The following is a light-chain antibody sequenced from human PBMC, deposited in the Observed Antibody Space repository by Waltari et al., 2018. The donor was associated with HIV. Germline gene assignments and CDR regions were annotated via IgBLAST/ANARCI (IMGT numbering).Light chain of an antibody. J-gene: IGLJ2*01. V-gene: IGLV1-44*01. CDR3: AAWDDSLNGVV. CDR1: SSNIGSNT. Sequence: SXSGSSSNIGSNTVSWYQQLPGTAPKLLIYNNNERPSGVPDRFSGSTSGTSASLAISGLQSESEADYYCAAWDDSLNGVVFGGGTKLTVL. CDR2: NNN.